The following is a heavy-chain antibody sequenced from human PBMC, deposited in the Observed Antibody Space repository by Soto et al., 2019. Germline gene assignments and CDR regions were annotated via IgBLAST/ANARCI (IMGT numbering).Heavy chain of an antibody. CDR1: GYNFAGYW. D-gene: IGHD3-3*01. J-gene: IGHJ4*02. CDR2: IYPSDSDT. CDR3: ARGGVSTRTFDY. V-gene: IGHV5-51*01. Sequence: SLKISCKGSGYNFAGYWIAWVRQMPGKGLELMGIIYPSDSDTRYRPSFQGRVTISADKSISSAYLQWSSLRASDTAMYYCARGGVSTRTFDYWGQGTPVTVSS.